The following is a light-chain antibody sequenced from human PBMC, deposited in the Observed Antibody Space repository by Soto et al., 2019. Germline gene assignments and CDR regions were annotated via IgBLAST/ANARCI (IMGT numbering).Light chain of an antibody. CDR1: QRISGY. CDR3: QQYGSSPGT. CDR2: DAA. V-gene: IGKV3-20*01. J-gene: IGKJ1*01. Sequence: EIVLTQSPATLSLSPGERATLSCRARQRISGYLDWYQQRPGQAPRLLIEDAASRATGIPDRFSGSGSGTDFTLTISRLEPEDFAVYYCQQYGSSPGTFGQGTKV.